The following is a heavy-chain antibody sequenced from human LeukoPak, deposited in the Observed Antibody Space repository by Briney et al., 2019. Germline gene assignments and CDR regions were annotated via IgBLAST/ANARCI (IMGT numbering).Heavy chain of an antibody. V-gene: IGHV3-74*01. CDR1: GFTFSNYW. Sequence: PGGSLRLSCAGSGFTFSNYWMGWVRQAPGKGLVWVSRINTDGSSTSYADSVKGRFTISRDNAKNSLYLQMNSLRAEDTAVYYCAREWELLPLDYWGQGTLVTVSS. J-gene: IGHJ4*02. CDR2: INTDGSST. CDR3: AREWELLPLDY. D-gene: IGHD1-26*01.